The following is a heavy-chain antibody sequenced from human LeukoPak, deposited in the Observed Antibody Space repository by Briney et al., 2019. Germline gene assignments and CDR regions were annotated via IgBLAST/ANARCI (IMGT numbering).Heavy chain of an antibody. J-gene: IGHJ4*02. D-gene: IGHD5-12*01. CDR3: ARGATGGYSPSH. CDR1: GFTFSSYS. Sequence: GGSLRLSCAASGFTFSSYSMNWVRQAPGKGLEWVSSISSISSYTYHADSVKGRFTISRDNAKNSLYLQMNSLRVEDTAVYFCARGATGGYSPSHWGQGTLVTVSS. CDR2: ISSISSYT. V-gene: IGHV3-21*01.